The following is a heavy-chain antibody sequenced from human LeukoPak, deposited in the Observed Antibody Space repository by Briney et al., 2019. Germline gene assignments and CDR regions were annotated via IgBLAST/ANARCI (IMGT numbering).Heavy chain of an antibody. Sequence: GGSLRLSCAASGFTFSTYSMNWVRQAPGKGLEWVSSISNSGSYIYYADSVKGRFTISRDNAKNSLYLQMNSLRAEDTAVYYCANHLACGSTSCPPFDYWGQGTLVTVSS. D-gene: IGHD2-2*01. CDR1: GFTFSTYS. J-gene: IGHJ4*02. CDR3: ANHLACGSTSCPPFDY. CDR2: ISNSGSYI. V-gene: IGHV3-21*01.